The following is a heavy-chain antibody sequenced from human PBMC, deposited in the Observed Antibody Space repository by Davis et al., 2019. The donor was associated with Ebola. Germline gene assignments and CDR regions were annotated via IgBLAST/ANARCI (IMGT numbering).Heavy chain of an antibody. D-gene: IGHD4-17*01. CDR2: INHSGST. CDR3: ARGRYGDPYYYGMDV. CDR1: GGSFSGYY. J-gene: IGHJ6*02. Sequence: SETLSLTCAVYGGSFSGYYWSWIRQPPGKGLEWIGEINHSGSTNYNPSLKSRVTISVDTSKNQFSLKLSSVTAADTAVYYCARGRYGDPYYYGMDVWGQGTTVTVSS. V-gene: IGHV4-34*01.